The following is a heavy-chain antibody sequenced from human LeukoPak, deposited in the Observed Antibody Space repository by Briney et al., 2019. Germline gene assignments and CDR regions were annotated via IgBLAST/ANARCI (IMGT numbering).Heavy chain of an antibody. Sequence: RGSLRLSCAASGFTFSSYWMDWVRQAPGKGLVWVSRINSDGSSTSYADSVKGRFTISRDNAKNTLYLQMNSLRAEDTAVYYCARGSALKYDFWSAPSYSSYFQHWGQGTLVTVSS. CDR2: INSDGSST. CDR3: ARGSALKYDFWSAPSYSSYFQH. CDR1: GFTFSSYW. V-gene: IGHV3-74*01. J-gene: IGHJ1*01. D-gene: IGHD3-3*01.